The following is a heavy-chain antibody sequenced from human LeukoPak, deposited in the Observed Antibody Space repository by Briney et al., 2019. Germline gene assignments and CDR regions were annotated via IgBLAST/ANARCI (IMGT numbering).Heavy chain of an antibody. CDR2: IYYDGST. V-gene: IGHV4-61*08. CDR3: ARGGYYGSGNDFRFDP. J-gene: IGHJ5*02. D-gene: IGHD3-10*01. Sequence: PSETLSLTCAVSGGSISSGGYSWSWIRQPPGKGLEWIGYIYYDGSTNYNPSLKSRVTISVETSKNQFSLKLKSVTAADTAVYYCARGGYYGSGNDFRFDPWGQGTLVTVSS. CDR1: GGSISSGGYS.